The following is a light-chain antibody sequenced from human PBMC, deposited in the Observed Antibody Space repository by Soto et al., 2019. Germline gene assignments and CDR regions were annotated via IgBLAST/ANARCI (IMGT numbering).Light chain of an antibody. CDR2: GNI. CDR3: QSYDSSLTTYV. J-gene: IGLJ1*01. CDR1: SSNIGAGYD. V-gene: IGLV1-40*01. Sequence: QSALTQPPSVSGAPGQGVTISCTGSSSNIGAGYDVHWYHQLPGTAPKLLIYGNINRPSGVPDRFSGSKSGTSASLAITGLRAEDEADYYCQSYDSSLTTYVFGTGTKLTVL.